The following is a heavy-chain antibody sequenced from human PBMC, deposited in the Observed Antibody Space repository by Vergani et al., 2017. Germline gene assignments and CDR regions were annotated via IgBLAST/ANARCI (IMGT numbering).Heavy chain of an antibody. CDR2: IIPIFGTA. D-gene: IGHD3-22*01. CDR1: GGTFSSYA. J-gene: IGHJ4*02. Sequence: QVQLVQSGAEVKKPGSSVKVSCKASGGTFSSYAISWVRQAPGQGLEWMGGIIPIFGTANYAQKFQGRVTITADESTSTAYMELSSLRSEDTAVYYCARAPSAYYYDSSGYYFDYWGQGTLVTVSS. CDR3: ARAPSAYYYDSSGYYFDY. V-gene: IGHV1-69*01.